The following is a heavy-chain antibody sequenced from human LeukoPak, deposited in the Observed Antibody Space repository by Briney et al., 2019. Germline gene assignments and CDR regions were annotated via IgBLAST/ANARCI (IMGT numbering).Heavy chain of an antibody. D-gene: IGHD6-19*01. Sequence: GASVKVSCKASGYTFSSYGISWVRQAPGQGLEWMGWISAYNGNTYYAQNLQGRVTMTTDTSTSTTYMELRSLRSDDTAVYYCARDLKRGYSSGRYSWGTGSSNDFWGQGTLVIASS. CDR2: ISAYNGNT. J-gene: IGHJ4*02. CDR3: ARDLKRGYSSGRYSWGTGSSNDF. V-gene: IGHV1-18*01. CDR1: GYTFSSYG.